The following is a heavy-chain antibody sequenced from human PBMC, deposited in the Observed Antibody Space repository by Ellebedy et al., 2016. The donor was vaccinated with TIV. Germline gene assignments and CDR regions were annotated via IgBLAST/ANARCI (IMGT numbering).Heavy chain of an antibody. CDR2: ISYDGSNK. CDR1: GFTFSSYA. Sequence: GESLKISCAASGFTFSSYAMHWVRQAPGKGLEWGAVISYDGSNKYYADSVKVRFTISRDNAKNTLYLQMNSLRAEDTAVYYCARDRSSSWLRIRYYYYGMDVWGQGTTVTVSS. V-gene: IGHV3-30*01. D-gene: IGHD6-13*01. J-gene: IGHJ6*02. CDR3: ARDRSSSWLRIRYYYYGMDV.